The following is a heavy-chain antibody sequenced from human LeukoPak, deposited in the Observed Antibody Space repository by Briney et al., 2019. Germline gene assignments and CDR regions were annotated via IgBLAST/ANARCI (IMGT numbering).Heavy chain of an antibody. J-gene: IGHJ5*02. CDR3: ARDNTPYYDFWSGYYTYWFDP. V-gene: IGHV1-2*06. CDR2: INPNSGGT. Sequence: ASVKVSCKASGYTFTGYYMHWVRQAPGQGLEWMGRINPNSGGTNYAQKFQGSVTMTTDTSISTAYMELSRLRSDDTAVYYCARDNTPYYDFWSGYYTYWFDPWGQGTLVTVSS. D-gene: IGHD3-3*01. CDR1: GYTFTGYY.